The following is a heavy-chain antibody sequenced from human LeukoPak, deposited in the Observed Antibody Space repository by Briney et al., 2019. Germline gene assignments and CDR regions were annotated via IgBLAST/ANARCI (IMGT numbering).Heavy chain of an antibody. V-gene: IGHV3-23*03. CDR2: IYSDGNT. Sequence: GGSLRLSCAATGFTFSNYAMSWVRQAPGKGLEWVSFIYSDGNTYYGDSVKGRFTLSRDSSRNTLYLQMNSLTVDDTAVYYCAGDTHSSSWYDHWGQGTLVTVSS. CDR3: AGDTHSSSWYDH. D-gene: IGHD6-19*01. J-gene: IGHJ5*02. CDR1: GFTFSNYA.